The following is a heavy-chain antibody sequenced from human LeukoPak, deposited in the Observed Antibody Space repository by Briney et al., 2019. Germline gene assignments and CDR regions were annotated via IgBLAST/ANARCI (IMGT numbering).Heavy chain of an antibody. J-gene: IGHJ4*02. V-gene: IGHV4-39*01. D-gene: IGHD3-22*01. Sequence: TPSETLSLTCTVSGGSISSSSYYWGWIRQPPGKGLEWIGEINHSGSTNYNPSLKSRVTISVDTSKNQFSLKLSSVTAADTAVYYCARHRGFSLMYYYDSGGYYYFDYWGQGTLVTVSS. CDR2: INHSGST. CDR3: ARHRGFSLMYYYDSGGYYYFDY. CDR1: GGSISSSSYY.